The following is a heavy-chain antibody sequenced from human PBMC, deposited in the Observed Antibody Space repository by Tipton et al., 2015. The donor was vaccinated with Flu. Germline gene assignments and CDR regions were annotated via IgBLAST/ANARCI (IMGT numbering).Heavy chain of an antibody. Sequence: LRLSCAASGFTVSSNYMSWVRQAPGKGLEWVSVIYSGGSTYYADSVKGRFTISRDNSKNTLYLRMNSLRPEDTAVYYCARGGGTNPGWSRSWFESWGQGTLVTVSS. CDR3: ARGGGTNPGWSRSWFES. CDR1: GFTVSSNY. J-gene: IGHJ5*01. CDR2: IYSGGST. D-gene: IGHD2-15*01. V-gene: IGHV3-66*02.